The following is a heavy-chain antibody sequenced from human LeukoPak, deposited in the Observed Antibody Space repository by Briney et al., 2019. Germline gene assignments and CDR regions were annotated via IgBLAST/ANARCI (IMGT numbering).Heavy chain of an antibody. CDR3: ARVDYDFWSGYTEGLDY. Sequence: SETLSLTCTVSGGSISSGGYYWSWIRQHPGKGLEWIGYIYYSGSTYYNPSLKSRVTISVDTSKNQFSLKLSSVTAADTAVYYCARVDYDFWSGYTEGLDYWGQGTLVTVSS. D-gene: IGHD3-3*01. CDR1: GGSISSGGYY. CDR2: IYYSGST. J-gene: IGHJ4*02. V-gene: IGHV4-30-4*08.